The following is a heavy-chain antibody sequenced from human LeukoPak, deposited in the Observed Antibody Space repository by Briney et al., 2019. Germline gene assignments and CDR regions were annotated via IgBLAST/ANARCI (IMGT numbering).Heavy chain of an antibody. CDR1: GYTFTSYW. V-gene: IGHV5-51*01. D-gene: IGHD1-26*01. CDR2: IYPGDSDT. CDR3: ARQVGVGATFDY. J-gene: IGHJ4*02. Sequence: KVSCKASGYTFTSYWIGWVRQMPGKGLEWMGIIYPGDSDTTDSPSFQGQVTISADKSISTAYLQWSSLKASDTAMYYCARQVGVGATFDYWGQGTLVTVSS.